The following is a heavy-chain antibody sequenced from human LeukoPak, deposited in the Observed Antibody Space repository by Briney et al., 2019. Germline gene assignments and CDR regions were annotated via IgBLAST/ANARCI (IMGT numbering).Heavy chain of an antibody. CDR3: ARGPNKSDGGNSGSAWFDP. Sequence: PWGSLRLSCAASGFTFSGSAMHWVRQASGKGLEWAGRIRSKANSYATAYAASVKGRFTISRDDSKNTAYLQMNSLKTEDTAVYYCARGPNKSDGGNSGSAWFDPWGQGTLVTVSS. V-gene: IGHV3-73*01. CDR1: GFTFSGSA. J-gene: IGHJ5*02. D-gene: IGHD4-23*01. CDR2: IRSKANSYAT.